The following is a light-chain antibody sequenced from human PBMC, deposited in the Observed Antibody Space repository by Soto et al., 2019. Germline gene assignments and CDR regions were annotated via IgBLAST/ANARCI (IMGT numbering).Light chain of an antibody. J-gene: IGKJ2*01. CDR1: QNLLFSSNNKNS. CDR3: QQYHTTPTT. Sequence: DVVMTQSPDSLAVSLGERAVINCKSSQNLLFSSNNKNSLAWYQQKLGQPPKLLIYSASTRESGSPDRFSGSESGRDFTLSISSLQAEDVEVYYCQQYHTTPTTFGQGTKVEIK. V-gene: IGKV4-1*01. CDR2: SAS.